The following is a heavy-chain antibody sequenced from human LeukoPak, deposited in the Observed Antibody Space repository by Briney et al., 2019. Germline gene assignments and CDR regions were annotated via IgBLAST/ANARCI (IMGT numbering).Heavy chain of an antibody. D-gene: IGHD1-26*01. Sequence: SETLSLTCTVSGGSISGYYWSWIRQPPGKGLEWIGYIFYSGSTNYNPSLKSRVTISVDTSKNQFSLKLRSVAAAGTGLYYCARGEWDLLFDYWGQGTLVTVSS. CDR1: GGSISGYY. CDR2: IFYSGST. J-gene: IGHJ4*02. V-gene: IGHV4-59*01. CDR3: ARGEWDLLFDY.